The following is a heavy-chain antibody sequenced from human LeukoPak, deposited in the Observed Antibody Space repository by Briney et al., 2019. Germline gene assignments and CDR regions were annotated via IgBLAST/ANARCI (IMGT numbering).Heavy chain of an antibody. CDR3: ARDAQRGFDYSNSLEY. CDR2: IWSDGTNQ. D-gene: IGHD4-11*01. CDR1: GFAFGHYG. V-gene: IGHV3-33*01. Sequence: SGGSLRLSCAAAGFAFGHYGMHWVRQAPGKGLEWVAVIWSDGTNQYYGDSVKGRFTISRDDSGNTVYLQMNSLRPEDTGVYYCARDAQRGFDYSNSLEYWGQGTPVTVST. J-gene: IGHJ4*02.